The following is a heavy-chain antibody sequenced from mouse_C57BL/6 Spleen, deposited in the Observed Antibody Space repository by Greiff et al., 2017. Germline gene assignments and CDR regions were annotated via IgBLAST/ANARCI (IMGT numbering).Heavy chain of an antibody. CDR2: IYPSDSET. J-gene: IGHJ4*01. D-gene: IGHD2-2*01. CDR1: GYTFTSYW. Sequence: VQLQQPGAELVRPGSSVKLSCKASGYTFTSYWMDWVKQRPGQGLEWIGNIYPSDSETHYNQKFKDKATLTVDKSSSTAYMQLSSLTSEDSAVYYCAREGGYDYAMDYWGKGTSVTVSA. V-gene: IGHV1-61*01. CDR3: AREGGYDYAMDY.